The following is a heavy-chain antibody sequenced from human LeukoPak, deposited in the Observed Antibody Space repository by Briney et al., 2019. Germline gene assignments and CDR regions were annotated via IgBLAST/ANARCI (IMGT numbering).Heavy chain of an antibody. D-gene: IGHD4-23*01. J-gene: IGHJ6*02. CDR1: GYRFTSYW. V-gene: IGHV5-51*01. CDR3: ARATVGKPTYYYYGMDV. Sequence: RGESLKISCKGSGYRFTSYWIGWVRQMPGKGLEWMGIIYPGDSDTRYSPSFQGQVTISADKSISTAYLQWSSLKASDTAMYYCARATVGKPTYYYYGMDVWGQGTTVTVSS. CDR2: IYPGDSDT.